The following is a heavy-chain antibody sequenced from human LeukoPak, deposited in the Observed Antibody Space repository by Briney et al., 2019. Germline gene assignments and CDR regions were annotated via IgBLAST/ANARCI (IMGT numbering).Heavy chain of an antibody. CDR2: IKQDGSER. Sequence: GGSLRLPCAASGFPFSTYWMSWVRQAPGKGLEWVGSIKQDGSERYYVDSVKGRFTISRDNAKNSLYLQLNSLRVEDTAVYYCASHDFWNPFFDYWGQGTLVTVSS. CDR3: ASHDFWNPFFDY. V-gene: IGHV3-7*01. CDR1: GFPFSTYW. D-gene: IGHD3-3*01. J-gene: IGHJ4*02.